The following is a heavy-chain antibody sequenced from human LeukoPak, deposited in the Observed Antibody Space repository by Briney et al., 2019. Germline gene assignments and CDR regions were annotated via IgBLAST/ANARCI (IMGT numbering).Heavy chain of an antibody. CDR3: AKVRGYSYGYPLY. CDR1: GFTFSSYA. Sequence: GGSLRLSCAASGFTFSSYAMSWVRQAPGRGLEWVSAISGSGGSTYYADSVKGRFTVSRDNSKNTLYLQMNSLRAEDTAVYYCAKVRGYSYGYPLYWGQGTLVTVSS. V-gene: IGHV3-23*01. J-gene: IGHJ4*02. CDR2: ISGSGGST. D-gene: IGHD5-18*01.